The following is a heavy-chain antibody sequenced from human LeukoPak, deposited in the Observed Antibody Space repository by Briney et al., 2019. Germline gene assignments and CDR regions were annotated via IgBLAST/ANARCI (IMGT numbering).Heavy chain of an antibody. D-gene: IGHD3-22*01. J-gene: IGHJ3*02. CDR3: ASLDYDSGGVDI. V-gene: IGHV1-58*02. Sequence: SVKVSCKASGFTFTSSAMQWVRQARGQRLEWIGWIVVGSGNTNYAQKFQERVTITRDMSTSTAYMELSSLRSEDTAVYYCASLDYDSGGVDIWGQGTMVTVSS. CDR2: IVVGSGNT. CDR1: GFTFTSSA.